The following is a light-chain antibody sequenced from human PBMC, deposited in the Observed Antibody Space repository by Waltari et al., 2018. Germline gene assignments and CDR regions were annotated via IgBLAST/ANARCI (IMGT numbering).Light chain of an antibody. V-gene: IGLV3-1*01. CDR1: ILGRKF. CDR2: QDI. J-gene: IGLJ3*02. Sequence: SSELTQPPSVSVSPGQTASITCSGDILGRKFASWLQHKPGQSPLRVIYQDIYRPSGIPEGFSGSTSGNTATLAISGTQAMDDADYYCQALGSNRWVFGGGTKLTVL. CDR3: QALGSNRWV.